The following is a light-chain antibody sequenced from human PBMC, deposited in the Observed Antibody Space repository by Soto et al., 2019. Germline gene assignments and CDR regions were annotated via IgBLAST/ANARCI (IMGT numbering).Light chain of an antibody. V-gene: IGKV3-20*01. Sequence: EIVLTQSPGTLSLSPGERATLSCGASQSVSSSYLAWYQQKPGQAPRLLIYGASSRATGIPDRFSGSWSGTDFTLTISRLEPEDFSVYYCQQYGSSPYTFGQGTKLEIK. J-gene: IGKJ2*01. CDR1: QSVSSSY. CDR3: QQYGSSPYT. CDR2: GAS.